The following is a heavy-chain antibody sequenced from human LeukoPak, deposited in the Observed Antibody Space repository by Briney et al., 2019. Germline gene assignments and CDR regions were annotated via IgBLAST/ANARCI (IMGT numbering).Heavy chain of an antibody. V-gene: IGHV4-59*01. CDR1: GGSISSYY. J-gene: IGHJ5*02. Sequence: SETLSLTCTVSGGSISSYYWSWIRQPPGKGLEWIGYIYYSGSTNYNPSLKSRVTISVDTSKNQFSLKLSSVTAADTAVYYCARDPATECSNGVCYKASWFDPWGQGTLVTVSS. CDR2: IYYSGST. CDR3: ARDPATECSNGVCYKASWFDP. D-gene: IGHD2-8*01.